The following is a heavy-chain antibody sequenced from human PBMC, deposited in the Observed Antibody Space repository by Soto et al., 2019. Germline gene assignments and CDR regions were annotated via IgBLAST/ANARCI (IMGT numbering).Heavy chain of an antibody. CDR2: INHSGST. V-gene: IGHV4-34*01. J-gene: IGHJ6*02. D-gene: IGHD1-1*01. CDR1: GGSFSGYY. CDR3: GREPLQGGDGMDV. Sequence: SETLSLTCAVYGGSFSGYYWSWIRQPPGKGLEWIGEINHSGSTNYNPSLKSRVTISVDTSKNQFSLKLSSVTAADTAVYYCGREPLQGGDGMDVWGQGTTVTVSS.